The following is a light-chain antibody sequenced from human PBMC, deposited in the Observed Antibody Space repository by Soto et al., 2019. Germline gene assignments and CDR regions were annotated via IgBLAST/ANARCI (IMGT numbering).Light chain of an antibody. Sequence: EIVLTQSPGTLSLSPGERATLSCRASQSVSSSSFAWYQQKPGQAPRLLIYGTSSRATGIPDRFSGSRSGTDFTLTISRLEPEDFAVYYCQQYRSSPPYTFGQGTKLEIK. CDR2: GTS. CDR3: QQYRSSPPYT. CDR1: QSVSSSS. J-gene: IGKJ2*01. V-gene: IGKV3-20*01.